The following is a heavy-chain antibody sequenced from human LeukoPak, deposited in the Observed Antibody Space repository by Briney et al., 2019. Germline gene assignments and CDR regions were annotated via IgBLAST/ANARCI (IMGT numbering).Heavy chain of an antibody. J-gene: IGHJ6*02. Sequence: ASVKVSCMASGYTFTSYGISWVRQAPGQGLEWMGWINPNSGGTNYAQKFQGRVTMTRDTSISTAYMELSRLRSGDTAVYYCARGEGYGGIYGMDVWGQGTTVTVSS. CDR3: ARGEGYGGIYGMDV. D-gene: IGHD4-23*01. CDR2: INPNSGGT. V-gene: IGHV1-2*02. CDR1: GYTFTSYG.